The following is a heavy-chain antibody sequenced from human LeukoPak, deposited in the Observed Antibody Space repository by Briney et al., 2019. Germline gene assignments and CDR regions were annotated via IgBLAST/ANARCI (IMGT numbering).Heavy chain of an antibody. Sequence: SGTLSLTCAVSGGSISSSNWWSWVRQPPGKGLEWIGEIYHSGSTNYNPSLKSRVTISVDKSKNQFSLKLSSVTAADTAVYYCAREVITYYYDSSGLYYFDYWGQGTLVTVSS. J-gene: IGHJ4*02. CDR1: GGSISSSNW. CDR3: AREVITYYYDSSGLYYFDY. V-gene: IGHV4-4*02. CDR2: IYHSGST. D-gene: IGHD3-22*01.